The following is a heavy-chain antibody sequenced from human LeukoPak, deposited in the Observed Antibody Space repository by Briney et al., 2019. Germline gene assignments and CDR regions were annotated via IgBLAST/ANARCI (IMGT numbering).Heavy chain of an antibody. CDR3: AKPRYYYDSSGFFDY. CDR2: ISYDGSNK. CDR1: GFTFSSYG. J-gene: IGHJ4*02. Sequence: GGSLRLSCAASGFTFSSYGMRWVRQAPGKGLEWVAVISYDGSNKYYADSVKGRFTISRDNSKNTLYLQMNSLRAEDTAVYYCAKPRYYYDSSGFFDYWGQGTLVTVSS. V-gene: IGHV3-30*18. D-gene: IGHD3-22*01.